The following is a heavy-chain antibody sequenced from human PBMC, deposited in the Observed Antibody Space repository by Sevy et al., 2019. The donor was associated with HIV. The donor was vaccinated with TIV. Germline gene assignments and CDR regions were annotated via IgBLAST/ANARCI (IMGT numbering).Heavy chain of an antibody. V-gene: IGHV3-23*01. CDR3: AREGCTRPHDF. CDR2: LSFGCGQI. Sequence: GGSLRLSCVAFGFTFNKYSMSWVRQAPGKGLERVSTLSFGCGQINYADSVKGRFTISRDDSKNTLYLQMNSLRAEDTAVYYCAREGCTRPHDFWGQGTLVTVSS. CDR1: GFTFNKYS. J-gene: IGHJ4*02. D-gene: IGHD2-8*01.